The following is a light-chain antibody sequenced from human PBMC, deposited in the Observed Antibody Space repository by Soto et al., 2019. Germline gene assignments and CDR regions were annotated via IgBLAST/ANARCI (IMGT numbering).Light chain of an antibody. CDR3: QQYENSPRT. V-gene: IGKV3-20*01. CDR1: QSVSSSF. CDR2: GAS. J-gene: IGKJ2*01. Sequence: EIVLTQSPGTLSLSPGERATLSCRASQSVSSSFLAWYQQKPGQAPRLLIYGASSRATGIPDRFSGSGSGTDFTLTISRLEPEDFAVYYCQQYENSPRTFGQGTKLEIK.